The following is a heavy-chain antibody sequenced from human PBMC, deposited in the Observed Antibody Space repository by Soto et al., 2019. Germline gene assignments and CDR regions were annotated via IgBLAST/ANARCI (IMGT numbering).Heavy chain of an antibody. CDR1: GYTFTSYG. V-gene: IGHV1-18*01. Sequence: QVQLVQSGAGVKKPGASVKVSCKASGYTFTSYGISWVRQAPGQGLEWMGWISAYNGNTNYAQKPQXXXTXXTDTSTSTAYMELRSLRSDDTAVYYCARDPPTIASAGREDYWGQGTLVTVSS. CDR2: ISAYNGNT. CDR3: ARDPPTIASAGREDY. D-gene: IGHD6-13*01. J-gene: IGHJ4*02.